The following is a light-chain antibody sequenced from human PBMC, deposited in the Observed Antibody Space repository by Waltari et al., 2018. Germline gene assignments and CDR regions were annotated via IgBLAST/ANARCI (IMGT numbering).Light chain of an antibody. CDR1: QPISTY. CDR3: QQSFSNSPYT. CDR2: VAS. Sequence: DIQMTQSPSSLSASVGDRVSITCRASQPISTYLNWYQQKPGAAPKLLIYVASSLQSGVPSRFSGSGSGTDSTLTIDSLQPEDFATYYCQQSFSNSPYTFGQGTKVEIK. V-gene: IGKV1-39*01. J-gene: IGKJ2*01.